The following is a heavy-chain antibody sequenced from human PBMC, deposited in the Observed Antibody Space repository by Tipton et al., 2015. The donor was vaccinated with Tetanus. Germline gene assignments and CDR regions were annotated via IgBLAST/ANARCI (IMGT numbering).Heavy chain of an antibody. J-gene: IGHJ5*02. CDR3: ATQTDNWFDP. CDR1: GGSISSSYYY. Sequence: TLSLTCTVSGGSISSSYYYWGWIRQPPGKGLEWIGSVYYSGTTYYNASLESRVTISIDTSKRQISMKLTSVTAADTAVYYCATQTDNWFDPWGQGLLVTVSS. CDR2: VYYSGTT. V-gene: IGHV4-39*01.